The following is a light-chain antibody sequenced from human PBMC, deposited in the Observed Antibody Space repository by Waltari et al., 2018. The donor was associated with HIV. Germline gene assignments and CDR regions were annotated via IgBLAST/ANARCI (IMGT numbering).Light chain of an antibody. V-gene: IGKV1-12*01. CDR1: QDISSW. J-gene: IGKJ1*01. Sequence: DIQLTQSPSSVSASVGDRVTITCRASQDISSWLAWYQQKPGKAPKLLIYGASILQSGVPSKFSGSGSGTHFTLTVSSLQPEDFATYFCQQANSFPTFGQGTKVEIK. CDR3: QQANSFPT. CDR2: GAS.